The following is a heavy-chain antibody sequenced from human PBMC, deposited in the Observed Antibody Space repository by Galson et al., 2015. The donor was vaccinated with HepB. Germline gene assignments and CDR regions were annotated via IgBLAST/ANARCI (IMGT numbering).Heavy chain of an antibody. CDR1: GFTFSSYA. CDR3: AKSMDQWLVRGGDTFDF. V-gene: IGHV3-23*01. J-gene: IGHJ3*01. D-gene: IGHD6-19*01. CDR2: ISGSGRST. Sequence: SLRLSCAGSGFTFSSYAMTWVRQAPGRGLDWVSAISGSGRSTYYADSVKGRFIISRDNSKNTFYLQMNSLRAEDTALYYCAKSMDQWLVRGGDTFDFWGQGTVVTVSS.